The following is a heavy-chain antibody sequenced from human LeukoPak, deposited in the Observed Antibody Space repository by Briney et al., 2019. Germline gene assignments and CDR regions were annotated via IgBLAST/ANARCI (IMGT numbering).Heavy chain of an antibody. CDR2: INHSGST. Sequence: PSETLSLTCAVYGGSFSGYYWSWIRPPPGKGLEWIGEINHSGSTNYNPSLKSRVTISVDTSKNQFSLRLSSVTAADTAVYYCASVNSTPYPWGQGTLVTVSS. J-gene: IGHJ4*02. CDR1: GGSFSGYY. D-gene: IGHD2-15*01. CDR3: ASVNSTPYP. V-gene: IGHV4-34*01.